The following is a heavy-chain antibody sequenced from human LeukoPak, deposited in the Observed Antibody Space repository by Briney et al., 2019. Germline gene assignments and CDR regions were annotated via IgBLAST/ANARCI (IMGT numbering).Heavy chain of an antibody. V-gene: IGHV3-48*01. D-gene: IGHD3-22*01. CDR3: ARDRIVVANYYGMDV. CDR2: FSSSSSII. J-gene: IGHJ6*02. CDR1: GFTLSSYS. Sequence: GGPLTLSWTASGFTLSSYSMNWARQAPGRGLEWVSYFSSSSSIIYYADAVKGRFTISRDNSKNTLYLQMNSLRAEDTVVYYCARDRIVVANYYGMDVWGQGTTVTVCS.